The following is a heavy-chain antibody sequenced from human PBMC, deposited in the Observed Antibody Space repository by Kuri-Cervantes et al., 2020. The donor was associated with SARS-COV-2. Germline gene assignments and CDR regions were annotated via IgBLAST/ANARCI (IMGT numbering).Heavy chain of an antibody. V-gene: IGHV4-39*07. CDR2: IYYSGST. CDR1: GGSISSSSYY. J-gene: IGHJ4*02. Sequence: GSLRLSCTVSGGSISSSSYYWGWIRQPPGKGLEWIGSIYYSGSTYYNPSLKSRVTISVDTSKNQFSLKLSSVTAADTAVYYCARDRQGRYYFDYWGQGTLVTVSS. CDR3: ARDRQGRYYFDY.